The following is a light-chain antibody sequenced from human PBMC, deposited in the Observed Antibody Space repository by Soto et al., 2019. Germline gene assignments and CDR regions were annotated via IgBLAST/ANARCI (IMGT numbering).Light chain of an antibody. CDR1: QSVSSN. CDR3: QQRSNWIT. J-gene: IGKJ5*01. Sequence: EIVMTQSPATLSVSPWERATLSCRASQSVSSNLAWYQQKPGQAPRLLIYGASTRATGIPARFSGSGSGTEFTLTISSLQSEDFAVYYCQQRSNWITFGQGTRLQI. V-gene: IGKV3-15*01. CDR2: GAS.